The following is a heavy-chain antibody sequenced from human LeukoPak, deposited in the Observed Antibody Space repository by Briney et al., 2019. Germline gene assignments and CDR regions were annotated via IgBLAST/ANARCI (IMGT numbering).Heavy chain of an antibody. CDR3: ARELYYYLNASDI. J-gene: IGHJ3*02. V-gene: IGHV4-38-2*02. D-gene: IGHD3-10*01. CDR1: GYSISSGYY. CDR2: IYHSGST. Sequence: SETLSLTCTVSGYSISSGYYWGWIRQPPGKGLEWIGNIYHSGSTNYNPSLKSRVTISVDTSKNQFSLKLSSVTAADTAVYYCARELYYYLNASDIWGQGTMVTVSS.